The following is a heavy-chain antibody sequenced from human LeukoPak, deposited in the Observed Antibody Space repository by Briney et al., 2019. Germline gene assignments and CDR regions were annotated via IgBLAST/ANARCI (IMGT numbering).Heavy chain of an antibody. Sequence: ASVKVSCKASGYTFTGYYMHWVRQAPGQGLEWMGWINPNSGGTNYAQKFQGRVTMTSDTSISTAYMELSRLRSDDTAVYYCARELLVVVPAAIPFDPWGQGTLVTVSS. D-gene: IGHD2-2*01. CDR3: ARELLVVVPAAIPFDP. CDR1: GYTFTGYY. CDR2: INPNSGGT. V-gene: IGHV1-2*02. J-gene: IGHJ5*02.